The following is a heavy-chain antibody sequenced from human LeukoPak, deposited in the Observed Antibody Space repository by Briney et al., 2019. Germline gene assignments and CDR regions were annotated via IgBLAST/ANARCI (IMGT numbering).Heavy chain of an antibody. CDR2: INAYNGNT. CDR1: GYTFTSYG. V-gene: IGHV1-18*01. Sequence: ASVKVSCKASGYTFTSYGISGVRQAPGQGLEWMGWINAYNGNTNYAQKLQGRVTMTTDTSTSTAYMELRSLRSDDTAVYYCARWGETYYYDSSGYHGDYWGQGTLVTVSS. D-gene: IGHD3-22*01. J-gene: IGHJ4*02. CDR3: ARWGETYYYDSSGYHGDY.